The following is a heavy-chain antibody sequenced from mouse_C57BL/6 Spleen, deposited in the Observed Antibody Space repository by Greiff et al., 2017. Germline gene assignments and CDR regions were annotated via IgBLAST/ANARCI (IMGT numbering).Heavy chain of an antibody. CDR3: ARSDSTSFDY. CDR2: IYPGDGDT. J-gene: IGHJ2*01. Sequence: VMLVESGPELVKPGASVKISCKASGYAFSSSWMNWVKQRPGKGLEWIGRIYPGDGDTNYNGKFKGKATLTADKSSSTAYMQLSSLTSEDSAVYFCARSDSTSFDYWGQGTTLTVSS. D-gene: IGHD5-1*01. CDR1: GYAFSSSW. V-gene: IGHV1-82*01.